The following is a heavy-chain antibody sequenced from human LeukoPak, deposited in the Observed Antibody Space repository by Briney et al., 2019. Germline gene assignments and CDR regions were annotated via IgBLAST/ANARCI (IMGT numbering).Heavy chain of an antibody. CDR1: GFTFSSHA. Sequence: PGGSLRLSCAASGFTFSSHAMNWVRQAPGKGLEWVSAISSSGDNTYYADSVKGRFTISRDNSRNTLYLQMNSLRAEDTAVYYCAKRGSSWYYFDYWGQGTLVTVSS. D-gene: IGHD6-13*01. V-gene: IGHV3-23*01. CDR3: AKRGSSWYYFDY. J-gene: IGHJ4*02. CDR2: ISSSGDNT.